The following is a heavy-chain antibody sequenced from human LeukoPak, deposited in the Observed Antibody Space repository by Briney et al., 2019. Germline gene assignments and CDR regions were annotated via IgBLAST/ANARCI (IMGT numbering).Heavy chain of an antibody. CDR1: GDSVSSNSVA. CDR2: TYYRSKWYN. J-gene: IGHJ3*02. Sequence: SQTLSLTCAISGDSVSSNSVAWNWIRQSPSRGLEWLGRTYYRSKWYNDYAVSVQSRIAINPDTSKNQFSLQLNSVTPEDTAVYYCARGRVSPFDIWGQGTMVTVSS. V-gene: IGHV6-1*01. CDR3: ARGRVSPFDI.